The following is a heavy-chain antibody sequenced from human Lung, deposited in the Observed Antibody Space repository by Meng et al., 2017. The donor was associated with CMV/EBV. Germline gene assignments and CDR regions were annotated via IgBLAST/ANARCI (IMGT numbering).Heavy chain of an antibody. CDR3: ARDNIQFGIWYY. J-gene: IGHJ4*02. V-gene: IGHV4-39*07. CDR2: ITYSGTT. D-gene: IGHD2-15*01. Sequence: HEPRPGLVKPSETLSLPCTVYGGSICSSSYNWGWLSQRAGKVLGLIGAITYSGTTYYHPALKRRVTRSVDTSKKQFSLKVSAVTAADTAVYYCARDNIQFGIWYYWGQGTLVTVSS. CDR1: GGSICSSSYN.